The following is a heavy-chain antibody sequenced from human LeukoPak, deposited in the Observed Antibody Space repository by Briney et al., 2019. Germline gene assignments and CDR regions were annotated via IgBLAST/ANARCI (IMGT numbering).Heavy chain of an antibody. CDR2: IYSGGTT. CDR3: ARILGIRAFDI. Sequence: GGSLRLSCVASGFTVRSNDMSWVRQAPGKGLEWVSVIYSGGTTYYADSVKGRFTISRDNSKNTLYLQMNSLRAEDTAVYYCARILGIRAFDIWGQGTMVTVTS. J-gene: IGHJ3*02. CDR1: GFTVRSND. V-gene: IGHV3-53*01. D-gene: IGHD7-27*01.